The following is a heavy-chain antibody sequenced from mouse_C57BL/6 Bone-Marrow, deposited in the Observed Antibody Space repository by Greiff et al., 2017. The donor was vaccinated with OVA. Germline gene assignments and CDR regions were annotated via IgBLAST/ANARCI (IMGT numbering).Heavy chain of an antibody. CDR2: INPNNGGT. J-gene: IGHJ2*01. Sequence: VQLQQSGPELVKPGASVKIPCKASGYTFTDYNMDWVKQSHGKSLEWIGDINPNNGGTIYNQKFKGKATLTVDKSSSTAYMELRSLTSEDTAVYYCARGLRRGAHFDYWGQGTTLTVSS. V-gene: IGHV1-18*01. CDR1: GYTFTDYN. CDR3: ARGLRRGAHFDY. D-gene: IGHD2-2*01.